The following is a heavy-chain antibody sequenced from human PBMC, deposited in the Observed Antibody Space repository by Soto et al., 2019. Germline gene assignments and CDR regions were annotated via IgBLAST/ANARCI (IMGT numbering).Heavy chain of an antibody. Sequence: QITLKESGPTLVNPTQTLTLTCTFSGFSLSTSGVGVGWIRQPPGKALEWLALIYWNDDKRYSPSLKSRLTITKDTSKNQVVLTMTNMDPVDTATYYCALLDYYGSGSYQDYWGQGTLVTVSS. D-gene: IGHD3-10*01. CDR2: IYWNDDK. CDR1: GFSLSTSGVG. V-gene: IGHV2-5*01. CDR3: ALLDYYGSGSYQDY. J-gene: IGHJ4*02.